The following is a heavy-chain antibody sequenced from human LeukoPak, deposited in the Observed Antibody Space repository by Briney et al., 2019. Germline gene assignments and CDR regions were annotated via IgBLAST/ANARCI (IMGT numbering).Heavy chain of an antibody. D-gene: IGHD5-18*01. V-gene: IGHV3-74*01. CDR2: ISDDGSTT. CDR3: GRVVRGYRYTIDY. Sequence: GGSLRLSCAASGFTFSSHWMYWVRQAPGKGLLWVSRISDDGSTTDYADSVKGRFTISRDNAKNTLYLQMNSLRVEDTAVYYCGRVVRGYRYTIDYWGQGTLVTVSS. J-gene: IGHJ4*02. CDR1: GFTFSSHW.